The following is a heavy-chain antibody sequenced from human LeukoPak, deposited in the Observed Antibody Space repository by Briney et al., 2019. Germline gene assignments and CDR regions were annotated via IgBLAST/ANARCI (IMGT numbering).Heavy chain of an antibody. CDR1: GHSFTSYW. CDR2: IYPGDSDT. Sequence: GESLKISCKASGHSFTSYWIGWVRQMPGKGLDWMGIIYPGDSDTRYSPSFQGQVTISADKSISTAYLQWSSLRAEDTAVYYCARVLRYCSGGNCYSGGLGYMDVWGKGTTVTISS. J-gene: IGHJ6*03. V-gene: IGHV5-51*01. CDR3: ARVLRYCSGGNCYSGGLGYMDV. D-gene: IGHD2-15*01.